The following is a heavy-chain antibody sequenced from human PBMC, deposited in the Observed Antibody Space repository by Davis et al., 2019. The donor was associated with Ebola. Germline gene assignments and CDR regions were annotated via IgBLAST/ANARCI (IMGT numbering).Heavy chain of an antibody. CDR2: IYSGGST. D-gene: IGHD3-3*01. CDR1: GFTVSSNY. J-gene: IGHJ6*02. V-gene: IGHV3-53*01. Sequence: GESLKIFCAASGFTVSSNYMSWVRQAPGKGLEWVSVIYSGGSTYYADSVKGRFTISRDNSKNTLYLQMNSLRAEDTAVYYCARGSHYDFWSGPAYYYYGMDVWGQGTTVTVSS. CDR3: ARGSHYDFWSGPAYYYYGMDV.